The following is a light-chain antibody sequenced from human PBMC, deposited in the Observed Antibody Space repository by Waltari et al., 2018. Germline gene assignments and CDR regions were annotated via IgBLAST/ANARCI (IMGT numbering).Light chain of an antibody. CDR3: MQHIQFPS. Sequence: DIVMTQTPLSLPVTPGEAASISCRSSQSLLDSDDGNTYLDWYLQKPGQSPQLLIYTVSYRSSGVPDRFSGSGSGTDFTLKISRVDAEDVGVYYCMQHIQFPSFGQGTRLEIK. CDR2: TVS. V-gene: IGKV2-40*01. CDR1: QSLLDSDDGNTY. J-gene: IGKJ5*01.